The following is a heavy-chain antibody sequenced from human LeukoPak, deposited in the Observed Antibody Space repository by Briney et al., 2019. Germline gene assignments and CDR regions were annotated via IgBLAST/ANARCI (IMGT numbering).Heavy chain of an antibody. CDR2: ISHSGSNL. D-gene: IGHD3-22*01. J-gene: IGHJ4*02. CDR3: ARGDSSGVPDY. V-gene: IGHV3-11*01. CDR1: GFTFSDSF. Sequence: GGSLRLSCAASGFTFSDSFMNWVRQAPGKGLEWLSYISHSGSNLDYAESVRGRFTISRDNANHSLYLQINSLRAEDTAVYYCARGDSSGVPDYWGQGTLVTVSS.